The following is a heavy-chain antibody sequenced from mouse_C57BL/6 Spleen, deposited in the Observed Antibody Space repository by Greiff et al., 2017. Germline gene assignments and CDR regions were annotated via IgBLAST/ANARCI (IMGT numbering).Heavy chain of an antibody. CDR3: ARRVVTYWYFDV. J-gene: IGHJ1*03. CDR1: GYTFTDYY. V-gene: IGHV1-26*01. D-gene: IGHD2-2*01. CDR2: INPNNGGT. Sequence: EVQLQQSGPELVKPGASVKISCKASGYTFTDYYMNWVKQSHGKSLEWIGDINPNNGGTSYNQKFKGKATLTVDKSSSTAYMELRSLTSEDSAVXYCARRVVTYWYFDVWGTGTTVTVAS.